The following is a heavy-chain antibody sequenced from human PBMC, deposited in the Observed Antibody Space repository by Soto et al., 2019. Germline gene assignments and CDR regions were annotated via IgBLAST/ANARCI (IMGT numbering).Heavy chain of an antibody. Sequence: ASVKVSCKASGYTFTDHYISWMRQAPGQGLEWMGWIIPYNVDTNFAQKFQGRVTMTTDTSTSTAYMELRSLRSDDTAVYYCARGGFSSSWRLDYWGQGTLVTVSS. CDR2: IIPYNVDT. D-gene: IGHD6-13*01. V-gene: IGHV1-18*04. CDR1: GYTFTDHY. J-gene: IGHJ4*02. CDR3: ARGGFSSSWRLDY.